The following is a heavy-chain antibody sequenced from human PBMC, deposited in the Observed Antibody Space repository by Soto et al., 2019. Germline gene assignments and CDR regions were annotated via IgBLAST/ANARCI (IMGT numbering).Heavy chain of an antibody. CDR2: ISAYNGNT. CDR1: GYTFTSYG. V-gene: IGHV1-18*01. CDR3: NVVPAAPFDY. Sequence: ASVEVSCKASGYTFTSYGISWVRQAPGQGLEWMGWISAYNGNTNYARKLQGRVTMTTDTSTSTAYMELRSLRSDDTAVYYCNVVPAAPFDYWGQGTLVTVSS. D-gene: IGHD2-2*01. J-gene: IGHJ4*02.